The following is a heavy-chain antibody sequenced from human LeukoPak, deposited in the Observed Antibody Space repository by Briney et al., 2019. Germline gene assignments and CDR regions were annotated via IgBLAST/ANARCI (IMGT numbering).Heavy chain of an antibody. V-gene: IGHV1-69*02. J-gene: IGHJ5*02. CDR1: GGTFSSYT. D-gene: IGHD5-18*01. CDR3: ALSHLDTAMVVFRWFDP. Sequence: SVKVSCKASGGTFSSYTISWVRQAPGQGLEWMGRIIPILGIANYAQKFQGRVTITADKSTSTAYMELSSLRSEDTAVYYCALSHLDTAMVVFRWFDPWGQGTLVTVSS. CDR2: IIPILGIA.